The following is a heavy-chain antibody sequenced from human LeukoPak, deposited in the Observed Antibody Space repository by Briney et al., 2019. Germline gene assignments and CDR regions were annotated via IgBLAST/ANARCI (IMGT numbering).Heavy chain of an antibody. CDR3: ARDWGYQLIAY. J-gene: IGHJ4*02. CDR2: INGGSGNT. Sequence: GASVKVSCKSSGYTFTGYALHWVRQAPGQRLEWMGWINGGSGNTKYSQNFQGRVTITRDTSASTAYLELSSLRSEDTAVYYCARDWGYQLIAYWGRGTLVTVSS. CDR1: GYTFTGYA. V-gene: IGHV1-3*01. D-gene: IGHD2-2*01.